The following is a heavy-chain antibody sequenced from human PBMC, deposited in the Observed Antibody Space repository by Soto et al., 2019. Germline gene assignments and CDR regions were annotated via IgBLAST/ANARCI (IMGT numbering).Heavy chain of an antibody. CDR2: IRSKGDSYAT. CDR1: GFTFSDFV. Sequence: RRLSCAASGFTFSDFVMDWVRQASGKGLEWVARIRSKGDSYATAYTESVKGRSTISRDDSKNTAYLQMNSLKTEDTAVYYCAYIRGWGQGTLVTV. CDR3: AYIRG. J-gene: IGHJ4*02. D-gene: IGHD3-3*02. V-gene: IGHV3-73*01.